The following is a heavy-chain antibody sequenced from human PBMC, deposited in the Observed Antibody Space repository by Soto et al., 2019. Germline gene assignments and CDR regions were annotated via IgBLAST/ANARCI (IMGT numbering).Heavy chain of an antibody. J-gene: IGHJ5*02. V-gene: IGHV3-23*01. CDR2: ISGSGGST. CDR3: AKGAVLLWFGELLPLPHGNWFDP. Sequence: GSLRLSCAASGFTFSSYAMSWVRQAPGKGLEWVSAISGSGGSTYYADSVKGRFTISRDNSKNTLYLQMNSLRAEDTAVYYCAKGAVLLWFGELLPLPHGNWFDPWGQGTLGTVSS. CDR1: GFTFSSYA. D-gene: IGHD3-10*01.